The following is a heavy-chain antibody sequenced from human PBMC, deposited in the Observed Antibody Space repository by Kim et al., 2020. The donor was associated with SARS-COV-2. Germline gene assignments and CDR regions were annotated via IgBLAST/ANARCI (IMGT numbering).Heavy chain of an antibody. CDR2: ISASGFGK. CDR3: EASDY. V-gene: IGHV3-23*01. CDR1: GFTFSTYA. J-gene: IGHJ4*02. Sequence: GGSLRLSCAASGFTFSTYAMSWARQAPGKGLEWVSTISASGFGKHYADSVRGRLTISRDNSGNTLFLQMNYLRFEDTAIYYCEASDYWGRGSLVTVSS.